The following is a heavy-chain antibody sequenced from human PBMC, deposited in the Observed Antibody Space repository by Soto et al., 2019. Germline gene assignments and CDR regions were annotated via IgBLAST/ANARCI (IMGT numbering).Heavy chain of an antibody. Sequence: PGWSLRLACASSGFTFISCSMNWVRQAPGKGLEWVSSISSSSSYIYYADSVKGRFTISRDNAKNSLYLQMNSLRAEDTAVYYCAREAYYDILTGYYKGAFDIWGQGTMVTVSS. CDR3: AREAYYDILTGYYKGAFDI. CDR1: GFTFISCS. V-gene: IGHV3-21*01. D-gene: IGHD3-9*01. CDR2: ISSSSSYI. J-gene: IGHJ3*02.